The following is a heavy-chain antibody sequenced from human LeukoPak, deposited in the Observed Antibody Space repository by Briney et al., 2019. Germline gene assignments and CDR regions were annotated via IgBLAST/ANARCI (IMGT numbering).Heavy chain of an antibody. J-gene: IGHJ4*02. V-gene: IGHV4-34*01. CDR1: GGSFSGYY. Sequence: SETLSLTCAVYGGSFSGYYWSWIRQPPGKGLEWIGEINHSGSTNYNPSLKSRVTISVDASKNQFSLKLSSVTAADTAVYYCARDVAAVEFDYWGQGTLVTVSS. D-gene: IGHD6-13*01. CDR3: ARDVAAVEFDY. CDR2: INHSGST.